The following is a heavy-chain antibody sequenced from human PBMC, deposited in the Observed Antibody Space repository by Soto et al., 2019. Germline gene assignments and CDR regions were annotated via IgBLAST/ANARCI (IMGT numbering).Heavy chain of an antibody. D-gene: IGHD3-22*01. Sequence: GGSLRLSCAASGFTFSSYWMHWVRQAPGKGLVWVSRINSDGSSTSYADSVKGRFTISRDNAKNTLYLQMNSLRVEDTAVYYCARVSPYLYGLYYFDYWGQGTLVTVSS. J-gene: IGHJ4*02. CDR3: ARVSPYLYGLYYFDY. V-gene: IGHV3-74*01. CDR2: INSDGSST. CDR1: GFTFSSYW.